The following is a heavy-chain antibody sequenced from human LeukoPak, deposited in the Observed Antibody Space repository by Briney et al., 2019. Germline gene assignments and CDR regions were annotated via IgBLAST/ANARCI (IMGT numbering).Heavy chain of an antibody. J-gene: IGHJ4*02. Sequence: AGGSLRLSCAASGFTFRSYAMSWVRQAPGKGLEWVSGISANGVNIYYPDSVKGRFTISRDNSKNTLYLQMNSLRAEDTAVYYCLTQAGGKYPDYWGQGTLVTVSS. D-gene: IGHD2-2*01. CDR1: GFTFRSYA. V-gene: IGHV3-23*01. CDR3: LTQAGGKYPDY. CDR2: ISANGVNI.